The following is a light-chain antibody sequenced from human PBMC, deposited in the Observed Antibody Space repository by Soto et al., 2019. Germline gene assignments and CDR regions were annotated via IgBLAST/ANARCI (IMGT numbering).Light chain of an antibody. J-gene: IGKJ2*01. CDR2: DAS. Sequence: EIVMTQSPASLSVSPGERATLSCRASQSISNNLAWYQQKPGQAPRLLIYDASTRATGIPARFSGSGSGTEFSPTTSSRLYEDYAAYYCRQYNNWPPRTFGQGTKLEIK. CDR3: RQYNNWPPRT. CDR1: QSISNN. V-gene: IGKV3-15*01.